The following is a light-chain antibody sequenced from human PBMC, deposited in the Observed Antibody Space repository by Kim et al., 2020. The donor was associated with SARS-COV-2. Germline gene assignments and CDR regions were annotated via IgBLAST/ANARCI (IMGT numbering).Light chain of an antibody. CDR1: QSVSSSY. V-gene: IGKV3-20*01. Sequence: EIVLTQSPGTLSLSPGERATLSCRASQSVSSSYLAWYQQKPGQAPRLLIHGASSRATGIPDRFRGSGSGTDFTLTISRLEPEDFAVYYCQQYGSSPRTFGQGTKLEI. CDR3: QQYGSSPRT. CDR2: GAS. J-gene: IGKJ2*01.